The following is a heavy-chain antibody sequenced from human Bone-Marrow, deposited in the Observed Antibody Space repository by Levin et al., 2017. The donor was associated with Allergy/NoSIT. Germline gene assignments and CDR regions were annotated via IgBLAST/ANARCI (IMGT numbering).Heavy chain of an antibody. CDR3: ARPMFFCSSGRCYFDL. J-gene: IGHJ4*02. V-gene: IGHV1-8*01. CDR1: GYAFHNYE. D-gene: IGHD6-19*01. Sequence: RASVKVSCKASGYAFHNYEINWVRQATGQGPEWMGWIHPKSGKTGYAQNFQGRISMTRDTSINTAYMELTSLRSEDTAVYYCARPMFFCSSGRCYFDLWGQGSLVTVSS. CDR2: IHPKSGKT.